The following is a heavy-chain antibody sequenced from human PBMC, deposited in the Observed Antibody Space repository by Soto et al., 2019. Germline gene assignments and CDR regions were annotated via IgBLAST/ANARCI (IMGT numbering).Heavy chain of an antibody. D-gene: IGHD3-10*01. CDR1: GFTFSSYA. J-gene: IGHJ5*02. CDR3: AKDLYYYYGAGSYYSRWSDH. Sequence: PGGSLRLSCAASGFTFSSYAMSWVRQAPGKGLEWVSAISGSGGSTYYADSVKGRFTISRDNSKNTLYLQMNSLRDEDTAVYYCAKDLYYYYGAGSYYSRWSDHWGQGTLVTVSS. CDR2: ISGSGGST. V-gene: IGHV3-23*01.